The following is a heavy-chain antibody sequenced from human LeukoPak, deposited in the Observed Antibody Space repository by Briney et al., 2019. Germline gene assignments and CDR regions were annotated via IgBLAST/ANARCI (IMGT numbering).Heavy chain of an antibody. CDR1: GDSISRSDSY. CDR2: IYYSGRT. V-gene: IGHV4-39*01. J-gene: IGHJ1*01. CDR3: ARRRYYDGSGYLE. Sequence: SETLSLTCSVSGDSISRSDSYWNWIRQPPGKGLQWIGTIYYSGRTYYSPSLKSRVTMSVDTSNNQFSLNLRSVTAADTAVYYCARRRYYDGSGYLEWGQGTLLSVSS. D-gene: IGHD3-22*01.